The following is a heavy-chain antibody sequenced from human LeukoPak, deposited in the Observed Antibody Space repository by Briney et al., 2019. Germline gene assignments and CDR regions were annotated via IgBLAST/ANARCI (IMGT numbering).Heavy chain of an antibody. CDR2: ISYDGSNK. CDR1: GFTFSNYG. Sequence: AGGSLRLSCAASGFTFSNYGMHWVRQAPGKGLEWVAVISYDGSNKYYADSVKGRFTISRDNSKNTLYLQMNSLRAEDTAVYYCAKDLRPLITMVRGVHCPAYWGQGTLVTVSS. J-gene: IGHJ4*02. CDR3: AKDLRPLITMVRGVHCPAY. V-gene: IGHV3-30*19. D-gene: IGHD3-10*01.